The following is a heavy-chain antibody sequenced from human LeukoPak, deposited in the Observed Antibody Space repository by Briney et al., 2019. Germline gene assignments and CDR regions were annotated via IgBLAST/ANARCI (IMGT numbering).Heavy chain of an antibody. CDR2: IYPGDSDT. CDR1: GYSFTSYW. J-gene: IGHJ4*02. D-gene: IGHD6-13*01. CDR3: ARRIALYYFDY. Sequence: GESLKISCKGSGYSFTSYWIGWVRHMPGKGLEWRGIIYPGDSDTRYSPSFQGQVTISADKSISTAYLQWSSLKASDTAMYYCARRIALYYFDYWGQGTPVTVSS. V-gene: IGHV5-51*01.